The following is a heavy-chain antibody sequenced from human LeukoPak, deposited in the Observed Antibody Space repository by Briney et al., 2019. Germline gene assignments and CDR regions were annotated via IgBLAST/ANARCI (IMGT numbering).Heavy chain of an antibody. CDR1: GFTLSSSW. J-gene: IGHJ6*02. CDR3: GRGAVPAAMDV. V-gene: IGHV3-74*01. CDR2: INGDGSTT. Sequence: GRSLRLSCAASGFTLSSSWMHWARQAPGKGLVWVSHINGDGSTTNYAESVKGRFTVSRDNAKNTLYLQMNSLRAEDTAVYYCGRGAVPAAMDVWGQGTTVTVSS. D-gene: IGHD2-2*01.